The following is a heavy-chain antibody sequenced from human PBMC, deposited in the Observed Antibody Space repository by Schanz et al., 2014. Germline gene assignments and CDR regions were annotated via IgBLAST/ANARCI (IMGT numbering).Heavy chain of an antibody. J-gene: IGHJ6*02. CDR2: INPDGSGK. Sequence: DVQLVESGGGLVQSGGSLRLSCAASGFNFGDYYMTWVRQAPGKGLESVAKINPDGSGKYYVVSVEGRFTISRDNAKKSLYLQMNSLTAEDTAVYYCARDRQQLVGRIGYYYGMDVWGRGTLVTVSS. D-gene: IGHD6-13*01. CDR3: ARDRQQLVGRIGYYYGMDV. V-gene: IGHV3-7*01. CDR1: GFNFGDYY.